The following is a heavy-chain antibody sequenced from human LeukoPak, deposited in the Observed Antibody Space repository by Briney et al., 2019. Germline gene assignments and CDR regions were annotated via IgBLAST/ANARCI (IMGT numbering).Heavy chain of an antibody. CDR1: GFTFSRYA. V-gene: IGHV3-23*01. CDR2: ISGSGGSA. Sequence: GGSLRLSCAASGFTFSRYAMSWVRQAPGKGLEWVSGISGSGGSAFYAGSVKGRFTIARDNSKNTLYLQMNSLRVEDTAVYYCAKLNLGEMAYFDSWGQGILVTVSS. D-gene: IGHD2-21*01. J-gene: IGHJ4*02. CDR3: AKLNLGEMAYFDS.